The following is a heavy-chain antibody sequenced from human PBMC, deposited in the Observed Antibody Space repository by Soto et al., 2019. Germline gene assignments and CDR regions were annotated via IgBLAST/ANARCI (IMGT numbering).Heavy chain of an antibody. J-gene: IGHJ6*01. CDR3: ATIRIRGGPMRFEDGGQAMLITVSSDEHDMDF. V-gene: IGHV1-69*06. CDR2: VLPITAST. CDR1: GVVHSIFS. D-gene: IGHD2-15*01. Sequence: QVQLVQSGAEVRKPGSSVKVSCTTSGVVHSIFSMNWVRQAPGQGLEWMGGVLPITASTDYAQTFQGRVTLTADKSTSTFHMELRSLRREDTDIYYCATIRIRGGPMRFEDGGQAMLITVSSDEHDMDFWGRGTRVTVSS.